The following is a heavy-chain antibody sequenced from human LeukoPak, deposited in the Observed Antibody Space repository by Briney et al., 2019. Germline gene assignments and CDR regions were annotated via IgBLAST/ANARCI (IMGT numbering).Heavy chain of an antibody. CDR3: ATLTRITGTSRPHY. CDR2: INPNSGGT. J-gene: IGHJ4*02. Sequence: GASVKVSCKASGYTFTGYYMHWVRQAPGQGLEWMGRINPNSGGTNYAQKFQGRVTMTRGTSISTAYMELSRLRSDDTAVYYCATLTRITGTSRPHYWGQGTLVTVSS. D-gene: IGHD1-20*01. V-gene: IGHV1-2*06. CDR1: GYTFTGYY.